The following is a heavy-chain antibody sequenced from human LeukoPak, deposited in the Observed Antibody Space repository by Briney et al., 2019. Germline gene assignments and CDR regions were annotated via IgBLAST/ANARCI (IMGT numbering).Heavy chain of an antibody. CDR3: ARAPGDVGYYYYGLDV. CDR1: GGTFSNSE. J-gene: IGHJ6*02. Sequence: SVKVSCKASGGTFSNSEINWVRQAPGQGLEWVGRIIPILDIVNYAQKIQGRVTITADGSTTTVFMELNSLTSEDTAVYYCARAPGDVGYYYYGLDVWGQGTTVTVSS. D-gene: IGHD3-10*01. V-gene: IGHV1-69*04. CDR2: IIPILDIV.